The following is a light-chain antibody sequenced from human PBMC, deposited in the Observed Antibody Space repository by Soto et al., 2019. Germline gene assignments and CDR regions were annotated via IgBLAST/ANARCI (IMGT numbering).Light chain of an antibody. CDR3: QQSYDSPPT. V-gene: IGKV1-39*01. CDR1: QTINNY. Sequence: DIQMTQSPSTXSASAGDRVTITCRASQTINNYLNWYQQKPGKAPKCLIYGASSLQSGVSSRFSGRGSGTDYTLTISSLQPEDFATYYCQQSYDSPPTFGGGTKVDIK. CDR2: GAS. J-gene: IGKJ4*01.